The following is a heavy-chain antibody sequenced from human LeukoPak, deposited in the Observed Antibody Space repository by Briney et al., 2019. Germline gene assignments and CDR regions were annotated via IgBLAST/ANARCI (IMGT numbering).Heavy chain of an antibody. CDR1: GGSIISYY. CDR3: ARGAKYYDFWSGYLGGGAFDI. J-gene: IGHJ3*02. CDR2: IYYSGTT. D-gene: IGHD3-3*01. V-gene: IGHV4-59*01. Sequence: PSETLSLTCTVSGGSIISYYWSWVRQSPGNDLEWIGYIYYSGTTNYNPSLKSRVTVSVDTSKNQFSLKLTSVTAADTAVYYCARGAKYYDFWSGYLGGGAFDIWGQGTMVTVSS.